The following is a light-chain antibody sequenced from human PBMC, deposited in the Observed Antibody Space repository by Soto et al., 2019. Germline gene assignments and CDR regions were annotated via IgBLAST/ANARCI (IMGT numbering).Light chain of an antibody. CDR1: QSVNSRY. Sequence: EIVLTQSPGTLSLSPGERATLSCRASQSVNSRYLAWYQQKAGQAPRLLIYGASSRATGIPDRFSGSGSGTDFTLTISRLEPEDFAVYYCQQSGSFPLTFGGGTKVDI. CDR3: QQSGSFPLT. J-gene: IGKJ4*01. CDR2: GAS. V-gene: IGKV3-20*01.